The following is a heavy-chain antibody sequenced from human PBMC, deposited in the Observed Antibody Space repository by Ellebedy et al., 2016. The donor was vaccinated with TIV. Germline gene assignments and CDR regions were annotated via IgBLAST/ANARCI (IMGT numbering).Heavy chain of an antibody. V-gene: IGHV3-74*01. Sequence: GGSLRLSXAASGFTFSPYAMTWVRQAPGKGLVWVARINGPGSVTGYADSVKGRFTISRDNTKNTLYLQLSSLRAEDTAVYYCARDSGSYPFDYWGQGTLVTVSS. CDR2: INGPGSVT. CDR1: GFTFSPYA. J-gene: IGHJ4*02. D-gene: IGHD1-26*01. CDR3: ARDSGSYPFDY.